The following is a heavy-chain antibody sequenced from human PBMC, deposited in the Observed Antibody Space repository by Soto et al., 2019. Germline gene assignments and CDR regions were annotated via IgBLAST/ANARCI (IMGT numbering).Heavy chain of an antibody. V-gene: IGHV4-31*03. Sequence: PSETLSLTCTVSGGSISSGGYYWSWIRQHPGKGLEWIGYIYYSGSTYYNPSLKSRVTISVDTSKNQSSLKLSSVAAADTAVYYCARGNAYYYDSSGYPGSDAFDIWGQGTMVTVSS. D-gene: IGHD3-22*01. J-gene: IGHJ3*02. CDR1: GGSISSGGYY. CDR3: ARGNAYYYDSSGYPGSDAFDI. CDR2: IYYSGST.